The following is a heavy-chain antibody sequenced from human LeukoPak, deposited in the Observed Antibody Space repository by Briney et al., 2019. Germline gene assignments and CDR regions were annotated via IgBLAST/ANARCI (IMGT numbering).Heavy chain of an antibody. CDR2: IHFSGAT. CDR1: GGSISSGGYY. CDR3: AREIAVAGSAFDI. V-gene: IGHV4-30-4*08. Sequence: PSETLSLTCTVSGGSISSGGYYWSWIRQHPGKGLEWIGYIHFSGATFYNPSLNSRITISSDTSKSQFSLKLSSVTAADTAVYYCAREIAVAGSAFDIWGQGTMVTVSS. D-gene: IGHD6-19*01. J-gene: IGHJ3*02.